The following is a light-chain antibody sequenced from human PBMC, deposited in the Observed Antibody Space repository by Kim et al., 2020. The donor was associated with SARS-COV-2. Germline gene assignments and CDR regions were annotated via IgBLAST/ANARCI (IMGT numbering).Light chain of an antibody. CDR2: DTS. V-gene: IGKV1-33*01. CDR1: QDINNY. J-gene: IGKJ3*01. CDR3: QQYDNLPIFT. Sequence: GDRVTITCPASQDINNYLNWYQQKPGKAPKVLIYDTSNLETGVPSRFSGSGSGTDFTFTISSLQPEDIATYYCQQYDNLPIFTFGPGTKVDIK.